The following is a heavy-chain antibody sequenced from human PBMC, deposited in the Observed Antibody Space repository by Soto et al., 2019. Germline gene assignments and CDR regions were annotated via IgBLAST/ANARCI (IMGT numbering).Heavy chain of an antibody. V-gene: IGHV3-23*01. CDR1: GFTFSSYA. Sequence: EVQLLESGGGLVQPGGSLRLSCAASGFTFSSYAMSWVRQAPGKGLEWVSAISGSGGSTYYADSVKGRFTISRDNSKNKLYLQMDSLRAEDTAVYYCARERGGEQWLVYFGYWGQGTLVTVSS. D-gene: IGHD6-19*01. CDR2: ISGSGGST. CDR3: ARERGGEQWLVYFGY. J-gene: IGHJ4*02.